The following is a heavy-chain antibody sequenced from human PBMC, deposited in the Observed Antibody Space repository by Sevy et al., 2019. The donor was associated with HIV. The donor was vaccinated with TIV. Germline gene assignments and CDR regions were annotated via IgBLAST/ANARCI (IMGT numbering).Heavy chain of an antibody. CDR1: GYTFTSYY. CDR3: ARDHTNYDFGSGYYWGGDYYGMDV. Sequence: ASVKVSCKASGYTFTSYYMHWVRQAPGQGLEWMGIINPSGGSTSYAQKFQGRVTMTRDTSTSTVYMELSSLRSEDTAVYYCARDHTNYDFGSGYYWGGDYYGMDVWGQGTTVTVSS. V-gene: IGHV1-46*01. J-gene: IGHJ6*02. D-gene: IGHD3-3*01. CDR2: INPSGGST.